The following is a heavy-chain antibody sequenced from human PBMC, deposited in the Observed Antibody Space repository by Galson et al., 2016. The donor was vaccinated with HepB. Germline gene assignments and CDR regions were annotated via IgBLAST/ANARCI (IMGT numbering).Heavy chain of an antibody. D-gene: IGHD3-22*01. CDR1: GFTFSRYA. Sequence: SLRLSCAASGFTFSRYAMHWVRQAPGKGLEWVAVISYDGSNKYYADSVKGRFTISRDSPKNTLFLQMNSLRIEDTAGYYCARGGRPDSSGHYAWEVSGGAVFDYWGQGTLVTVSS. V-gene: IGHV3-30-3*01. CDR2: ISYDGSNK. CDR3: ARGGRPDSSGHYAWEVSGGAVFDY. J-gene: IGHJ4*02.